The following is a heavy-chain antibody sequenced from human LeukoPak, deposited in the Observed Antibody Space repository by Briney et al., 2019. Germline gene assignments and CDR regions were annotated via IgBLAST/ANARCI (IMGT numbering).Heavy chain of an antibody. D-gene: IGHD6-6*01. CDR3: ARAAREAY. CDR1: GFTVSSNY. Sequence: GGSLRLSCAVSGFTVSSNYMSWVRQAPGKGLEWVAVISYDGSNKYYADSVKGRFTISRDNSKNTLYLQMNSLRAEDTAVYYCARAAREAYWGQGTLVTVSS. J-gene: IGHJ4*02. CDR2: ISYDGSNK. V-gene: IGHV3-30-3*01.